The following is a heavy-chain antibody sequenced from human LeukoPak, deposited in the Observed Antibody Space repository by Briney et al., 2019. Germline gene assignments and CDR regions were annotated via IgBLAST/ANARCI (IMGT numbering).Heavy chain of an antibody. D-gene: IGHD2-2*01. Sequence: SETLSLTCTVSGGSISSYYWSWIRQPPGKGLEWIGYIYYSGSTYYNPSLKSRVTISVDTSKNQFSLKLSSVTAADTAVYYCAIGIVVVPAAIPKGGWFDPWGQGTLVTVSS. J-gene: IGHJ5*02. V-gene: IGHV4-30-4*01. CDR1: GGSISSYY. CDR2: IYYSGST. CDR3: AIGIVVVPAAIPKGGWFDP.